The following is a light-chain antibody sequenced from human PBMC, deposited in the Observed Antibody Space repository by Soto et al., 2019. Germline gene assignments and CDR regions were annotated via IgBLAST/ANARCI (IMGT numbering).Light chain of an antibody. J-gene: IGLJ1*01. Sequence: QSVLTQPASVSGSPGQSITISCTGTSSDVGGHDDVSWYQQHPGKAPKLIIHEVSNRPSGISNRFSGSKSGNTSSRTISGLQAADGTEYYCSSHGGSNPYYVFGRGTKLTVL. CDR3: SSHGGSNPYYV. CDR2: EVS. V-gene: IGLV2-14*01. CDR1: SSDVGGHDD.